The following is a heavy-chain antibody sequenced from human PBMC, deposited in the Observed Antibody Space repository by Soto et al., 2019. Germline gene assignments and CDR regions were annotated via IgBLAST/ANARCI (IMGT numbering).Heavy chain of an antibody. J-gene: IGHJ4*02. CDR1: GGSISRSGYF. Sequence: SETLSLTCTVSGGSISRSGYFWSWIRQHPGKGLEWIGYIYDSGSTYYNPSLKSRVSLSVDTSKNQFSLNLTSVTAADTAMYYCARSSRCYFDYWGEGTLVTVCS. CDR3: ARSSRCYFDY. V-gene: IGHV4-31*03. CDR2: IYDSGST.